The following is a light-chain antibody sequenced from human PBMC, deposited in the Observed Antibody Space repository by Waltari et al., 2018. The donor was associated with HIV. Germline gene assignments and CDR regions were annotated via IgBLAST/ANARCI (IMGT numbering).Light chain of an antibody. V-gene: IGKV4-1*01. Sequence: DIVMTQSPDSLVVSLAARATLNCKSTQSVLYSSNKKNFLAWYQQKPGQPPKLLIYWASTRESGVPDRFSGSGSGTDFTLTISSLQAEDVAVYYCQQYYSTPYTFGQGTRLEIK. J-gene: IGKJ2*01. CDR3: QQYYSTPYT. CDR1: QSVLYSSNKKNF. CDR2: WAS.